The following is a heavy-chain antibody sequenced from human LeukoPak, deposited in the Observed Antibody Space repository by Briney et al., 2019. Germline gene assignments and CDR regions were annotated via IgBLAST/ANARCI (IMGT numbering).Heavy chain of an antibody. CDR1: GGTFISYA. J-gene: IGHJ6*02. D-gene: IGHD5-18*01. V-gene: IGHV1-69*13. CDR3: ARGEYSYGYDYYYGMDV. Sequence: SVKVSCKASGGTFISYAISWVRQAPGQGLEWMGGIIPIFGTANYAQKFQGRVTITADESTSTAYMELSSLRSEDTAVYYCARGEYSYGYDYYYGMDVWGQGTTVTVSS. CDR2: IIPIFGTA.